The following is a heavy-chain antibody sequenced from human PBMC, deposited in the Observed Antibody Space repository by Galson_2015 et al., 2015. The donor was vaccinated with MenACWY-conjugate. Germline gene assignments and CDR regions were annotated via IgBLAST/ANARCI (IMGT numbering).Heavy chain of an antibody. CDR3: ATSERFRLYQFYGMDV. J-gene: IGHJ6*02. CDR1: GFTFSSYW. D-gene: IGHD3-16*02. CDR2: IKQDGTER. V-gene: IGHV3-7*03. Sequence: SLRLSCAASGFTFSSYWMTWIRQSPGQGLEWLANIKQDGTERYYVDSVKGRFTISRDNAKNSLYLEMNSLRGEDTAVYYCATSERFRLYQFYGMDVWGQGTTVTVSS.